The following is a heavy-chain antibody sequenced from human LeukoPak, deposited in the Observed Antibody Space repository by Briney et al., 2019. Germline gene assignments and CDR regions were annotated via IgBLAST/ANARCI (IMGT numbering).Heavy chain of an antibody. CDR2: IYYSGST. CDR3: ARDQREIHNSYGDYEDTLKPDNYGMDV. CDR1: GGSISSYY. Sequence: SETLSLTCTVSGGSISSYYWSWIRQPPGKGLEWIGYIYYSGSTNYNPSLKSRVTISVDTSKNQFSLKLSSVTAADTAVYYCARDQREIHNSYGDYEDTLKPDNYGMDVWGQGTTVTVSS. D-gene: IGHD4-17*01. V-gene: IGHV4-59*01. J-gene: IGHJ6*02.